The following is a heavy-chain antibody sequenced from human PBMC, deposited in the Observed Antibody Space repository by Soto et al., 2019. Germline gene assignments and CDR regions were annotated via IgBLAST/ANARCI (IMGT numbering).Heavy chain of an antibody. D-gene: IGHD5-12*01. V-gene: IGHV3-11*01. J-gene: IGHJ4*02. CDR2: GDGSGYSK. CDR1: GFTFSDYY. CDR3: ATGGASYFDF. Sequence: QVQLVESGGGLVKPGESLRLSCAASGFTFSDYYMSWIRQAPGKGLEWVSSGDGSGYSKYYEDFVQGRFTISSDNAKSSAYPLMNSLRAEDAAVYYSATGGASYFDFWGQGILVTVSS.